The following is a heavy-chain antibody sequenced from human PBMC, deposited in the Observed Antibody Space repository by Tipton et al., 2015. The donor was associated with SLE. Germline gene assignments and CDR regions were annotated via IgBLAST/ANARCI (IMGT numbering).Heavy chain of an antibody. CDR2: ISGGGGSN. Sequence: SLRLSCAASGFTFRTYAMAWVRQSPGKGLEWVSLISGGGGSNNYADSVRGRFTISRDNSKNTLGLQLNTLRADDTAIYYCAKDRYCGGGTCFASYFDLWGQGTPVTVSS. V-gene: IGHV3-23*01. J-gene: IGHJ4*02. CDR1: GFTFRTYA. D-gene: IGHD2-21*01. CDR3: AKDRYCGGGTCFASYFDL.